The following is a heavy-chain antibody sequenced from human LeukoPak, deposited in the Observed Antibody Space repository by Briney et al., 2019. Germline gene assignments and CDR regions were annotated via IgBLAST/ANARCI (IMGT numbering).Heavy chain of an antibody. CDR3: ARGAFYYYDSSGYTYYFDY. CDR2: MNPNSGNT. J-gene: IGHJ4*02. Sequence: GASVKVSCKASGYTFTSYDINWVRQATGQGLEWMGWMNPNSGNTGYAQKFQGRVTITRNTSMSTAYMELSSLRSEDTAVYYCARGAFYYYDSSGYTYYFDYWGQGTLVTVSS. D-gene: IGHD3-22*01. V-gene: IGHV1-8*03. CDR1: GYTFTSYD.